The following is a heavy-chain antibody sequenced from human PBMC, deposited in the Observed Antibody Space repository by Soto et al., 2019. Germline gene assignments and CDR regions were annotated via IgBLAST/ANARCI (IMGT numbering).Heavy chain of an antibody. V-gene: IGHV3-15*01. CDR3: TTDPGDYEDF. D-gene: IGHD4-17*01. Sequence: EVQLVESGGDLVKPGGCLRLSCAASGITFTNAWMSWVRQAPGKGLEWVGRIKNKVDGGTTDYAAPVRGSFTFSRDDSKSTLSLKMNSLETEDTAVYYCTTDPGDYEDFWGQGTLVTVSS. J-gene: IGHJ4*02. CDR2: IKNKVDGGTT. CDR1: GITFTNAW.